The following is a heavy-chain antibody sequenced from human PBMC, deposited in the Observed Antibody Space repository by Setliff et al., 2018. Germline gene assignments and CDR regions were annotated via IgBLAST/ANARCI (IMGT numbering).Heavy chain of an antibody. D-gene: IGHD6-13*01. V-gene: IGHV4-39*01. CDR3: ARRRLYSSSWFEGAFDI. CDR2: IYYGGST. Sequence: PSETLSLTCTVSGGSISSSSYYWGWIRQPPGKGLEWIGSIYYGGSTYYNPSLKSRVTISVDTSKNQFSLKLSSVTAADTAVYYCARRRLYSSSWFEGAFDIWGQGTMVTVSS. J-gene: IGHJ3*02. CDR1: GGSISSSSYY.